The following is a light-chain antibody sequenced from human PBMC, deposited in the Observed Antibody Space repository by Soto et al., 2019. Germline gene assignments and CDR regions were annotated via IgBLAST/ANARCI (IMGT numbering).Light chain of an antibody. CDR3: QQYTTYPYT. Sequence: DIQVTQSPSTLSASVGDRVTITCRASQSVTNGLAWYQQKPGKAPNLLIYDASRLQSGIPSRFSGSGSGTEFTLTISSLQPDDFATYYCQQYTTYPYTFGQGTKLEIK. CDR2: DAS. CDR1: QSVTNG. J-gene: IGKJ2*01. V-gene: IGKV1-5*01.